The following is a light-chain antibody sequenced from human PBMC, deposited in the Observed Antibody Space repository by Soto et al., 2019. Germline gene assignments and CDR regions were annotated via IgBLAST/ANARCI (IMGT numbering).Light chain of an antibody. CDR2: GAS. CDR3: QQYANLPKT. J-gene: IGKJ1*01. CDR1: QSVSGSY. V-gene: IGKV3-20*01. Sequence: EILLTQSPGTLSLSPGERATLSCRAGQSVSGSYLAWYQQKPGQAPRLLIYGASSRATGIPDSFSGSGSGTDFTLTISRLEPEDFAMYYCQQYANLPKTFGQGTKVEV.